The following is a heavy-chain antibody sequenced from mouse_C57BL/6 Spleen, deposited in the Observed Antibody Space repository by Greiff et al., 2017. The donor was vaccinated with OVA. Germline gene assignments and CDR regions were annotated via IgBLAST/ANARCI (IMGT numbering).Heavy chain of an antibody. CDR3: TTPYYGSSYFDV. D-gene: IGHD1-1*01. CDR1: GFNIKDDY. CDR2: IDPENGDT. V-gene: IGHV14-4*01. J-gene: IGHJ1*03. Sequence: VQLQQSGAELVRPGASVKFSCTASGFNIKDDYMHWVKQRPEQGLEWIGWIDPENGDTEYASKFQGKATITADTSSNTAYLQLSSLTSEDTAVYYCTTPYYGSSYFDVWGTGTTVTVSS.